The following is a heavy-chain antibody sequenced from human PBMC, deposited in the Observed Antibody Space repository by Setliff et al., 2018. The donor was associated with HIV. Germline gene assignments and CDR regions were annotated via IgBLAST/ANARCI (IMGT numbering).Heavy chain of an antibody. CDR1: GNTFTGYW. CDR3: ARLAYGGSYFDH. D-gene: IGHD4-17*01. V-gene: IGHV5-51*01. J-gene: IGHJ4*01. CDR2: IYPSDSKT. Sequence: GESLKISCKGSGNTFTGYWFAWVRQMPGKGLEWIGMIYPSDSKTRYSPSFQGQVTISVDKSSNTAYLQWSSLKASDTAIYYCARLAYGGSYFDHWGHGTLVTVS.